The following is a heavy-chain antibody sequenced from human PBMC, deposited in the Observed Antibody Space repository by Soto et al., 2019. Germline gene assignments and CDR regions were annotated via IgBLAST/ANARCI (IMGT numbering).Heavy chain of an antibody. Sequence: ELQLVESGGGLVQAGGSLRLSCAASGFTFSGYWMTWVRQAPGKGLEWVANINQDGSEDNYVDSVKGRFTISRDNAKNSLYLQMNSLRAEDTAVYYCARDRGSSWHEDWCDPWGQGTLVTVSS. CDR1: GFTFSGYW. CDR3: ARDRGSSWHEDWCDP. D-gene: IGHD6-13*01. CDR2: INQDGSED. V-gene: IGHV3-7*03. J-gene: IGHJ5*02.